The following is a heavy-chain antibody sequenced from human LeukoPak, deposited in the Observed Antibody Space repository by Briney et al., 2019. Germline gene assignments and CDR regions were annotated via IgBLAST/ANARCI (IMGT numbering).Heavy chain of an antibody. CDR1: GFTFSSYA. CDR3: ASCGSYYALAFDI. CDR2: ISGSGGST. J-gene: IGHJ3*02. D-gene: IGHD1-26*01. Sequence: PGGSLRLSCAASGFTFSSYAMSWVRQAPGKGLEWVSAISGSGGSTYYADSVKGRFTISRDNAKNSLYLQMNSLRAEDTAVYYCASCGSYYALAFDIWGQGTMVTVSS. V-gene: IGHV3-23*01.